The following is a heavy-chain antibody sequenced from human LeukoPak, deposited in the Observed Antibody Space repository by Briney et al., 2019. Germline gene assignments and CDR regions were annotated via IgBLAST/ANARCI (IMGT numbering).Heavy chain of an antibody. CDR1: GFAFKSYS. V-gene: IGHV3-23*01. CDR2: ISDASFSI. D-gene: IGHD3-16*02. J-gene: IGHJ4*02. CDR3: AKKMGTYRAFDY. Sequence: GGSLRLSCAASGFAFKSYSMYWVRQGPGKGLEWAASISDASFSINYADSVKGRFTISRDNSKNILYLQMNNLRAEDTAVYYCAKKMGTYRAFDYWGQGTLVTVSS.